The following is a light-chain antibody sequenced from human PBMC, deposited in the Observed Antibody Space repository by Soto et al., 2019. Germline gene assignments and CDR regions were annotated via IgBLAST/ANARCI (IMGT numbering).Light chain of an antibody. CDR3: QHHDHLPRFT. V-gene: IGKV1-33*01. CDR2: DAS. J-gene: IGKJ3*01. Sequence: DIPMTQSPSSLSASVGDRVTITCQASQDISNFLNWYQQKPGKAPELLIYDASNLETGVPSRFSGSGSGTDFTFTISSLQPEDVATYYCQHHDHLPRFTFGPGTKVDLK. CDR1: QDISNF.